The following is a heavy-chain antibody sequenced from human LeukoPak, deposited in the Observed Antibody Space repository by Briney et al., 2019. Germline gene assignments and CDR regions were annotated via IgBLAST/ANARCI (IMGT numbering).Heavy chain of an antibody. CDR2: IKEDGTRK. CDR1: GFTFAYYW. Sequence: GGSLRLSCAASGFTFAYYWMAWVRQAPGRGLEWVASIKEDGTRKYYVDSVKGRFTISKDDAKNALFLQMDSLRVEDAAIYYCVRAGWELDYWGQGTLVTVSS. D-gene: IGHD1-26*01. CDR3: VRAGWELDY. V-gene: IGHV3-7*01. J-gene: IGHJ4*02.